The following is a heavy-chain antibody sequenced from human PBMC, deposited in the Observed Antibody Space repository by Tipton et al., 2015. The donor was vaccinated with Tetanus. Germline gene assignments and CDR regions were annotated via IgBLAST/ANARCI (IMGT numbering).Heavy chain of an antibody. CDR2: IYPGDSDT. Sequence: QLVQSGAEVKKPGESLKISCKGSGYSFTSYWIGWVRQMPGKGLEWIGIIYPGDSDTRYSPSFQGQVTISADKSISTAYLRWSSLKASDTAMYYCASPHWGGNSRSAFDIWGQGTMVTVPS. J-gene: IGHJ3*02. D-gene: IGHD4-23*01. CDR1: GYSFTSYW. V-gene: IGHV5-51*01. CDR3: ASPHWGGNSRSAFDI.